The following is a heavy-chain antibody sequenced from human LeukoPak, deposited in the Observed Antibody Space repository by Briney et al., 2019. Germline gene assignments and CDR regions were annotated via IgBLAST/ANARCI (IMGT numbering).Heavy chain of an antibody. V-gene: IGHV1-18*01. CDR3: ARDSDYGGNGYGDRLDP. CDR1: GYRFTSYD. J-gene: IGHJ5*02. CDR2: ISTYTGIT. Sequence: GASVKVSCKATGYRFTSYDVSWVRQAPGQAPEWMGWISTYTGITHYAEKFQGRVTMTADTSTTTAYMELRSLSVDDTAVYYCARDSDYGGNGYGDRLDPWGQGTLVTVSS. D-gene: IGHD4-23*01.